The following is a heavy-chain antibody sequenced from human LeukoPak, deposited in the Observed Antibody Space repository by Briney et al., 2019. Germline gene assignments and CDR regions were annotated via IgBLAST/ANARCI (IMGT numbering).Heavy chain of an antibody. D-gene: IGHD5-12*01. CDR3: ARVPPSGYDYRSAFDY. CDR1: GYTFTGYS. CDR2: INPSGGST. J-gene: IGHJ4*02. Sequence: ASVKVSCKASGYTFTGYSMHWVRQAPGQGLEWMGIINPSGGSTTYAQKFQGRITVTRDTSTSTVYMELSGLRSEDTAVYYCARVPPSGYDYRSAFDYWGQGTLVTVSS. V-gene: IGHV1-46*01.